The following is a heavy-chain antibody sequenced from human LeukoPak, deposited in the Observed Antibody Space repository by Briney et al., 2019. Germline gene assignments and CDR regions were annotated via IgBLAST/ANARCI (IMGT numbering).Heavy chain of an antibody. CDR3: AKDYYGSGSSLDY. V-gene: IGHV3-23*01. Sequence: GESLKISCKGSGYSFTSYWISWVRQAPGKGLEWVSAISGSGGSTYYADSVKGRFTISRDNSKNTLYLQMNSLRAEDTAVYYCAKDYYGSGSSLDYWGQGTLVTVSS. J-gene: IGHJ4*02. D-gene: IGHD3-10*01. CDR2: ISGSGGST. CDR1: GYSFTSYW.